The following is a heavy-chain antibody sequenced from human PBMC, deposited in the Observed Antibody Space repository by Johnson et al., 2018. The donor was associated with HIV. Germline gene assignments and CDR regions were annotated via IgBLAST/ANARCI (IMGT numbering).Heavy chain of an antibody. Sequence: EVLLLESGGGLVQPGGSLRLSCAASGFTVSSNYMSWVRQAPGKGLEWVSVIYSGGSTYYADSVKGRFTISRDNSKNTLYLQMNSLRADDTAVYYWARGSTVTTLSGAFDIWGQGTLVTVSS. CDR2: IYSGGST. J-gene: IGHJ3*02. D-gene: IGHD4-11*01. CDR3: ARGSTVTTLSGAFDI. V-gene: IGHV3-66*01. CDR1: GFTVSSNY.